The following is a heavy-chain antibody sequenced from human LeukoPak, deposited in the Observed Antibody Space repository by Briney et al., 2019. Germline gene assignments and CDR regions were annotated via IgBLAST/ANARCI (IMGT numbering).Heavy chain of an antibody. D-gene: IGHD6-13*01. J-gene: IGHJ4*02. CDR2: ISANNGKT. CDR1: GYNFATYG. CDR3: AKVAGDRMDY. Sequence: GASVNVSCKASGYNFATYGFCWVRQAPGHGLEWMGWISANNGKTAYAQKFQGRVTLTTDTSTTTAYLELRTLRPDDKAVYYCAKVAGDRMDYWGQGTLVTVSS. V-gene: IGHV1-18*01.